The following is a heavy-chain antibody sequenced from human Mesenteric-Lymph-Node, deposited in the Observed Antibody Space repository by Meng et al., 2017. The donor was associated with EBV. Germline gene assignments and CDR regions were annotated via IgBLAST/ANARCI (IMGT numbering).Heavy chain of an antibody. CDR2: IYYTGST. D-gene: IGHD1-26*01. Sequence: QLRLQEAGPGLVKPSETLSLTCTVSGGSTRSSTYYWGWIRQPPGKGLEWIGSIYYTGSTYYNPSLKSRVTIFVDTSKNQFSLKLSSVTAADTAVYYCVSLSIVGASSYADYWGQGILVTVSS. J-gene: IGHJ4*02. CDR3: VSLSIVGASSYADY. CDR1: GGSTRSSTYY. V-gene: IGHV4-39*01.